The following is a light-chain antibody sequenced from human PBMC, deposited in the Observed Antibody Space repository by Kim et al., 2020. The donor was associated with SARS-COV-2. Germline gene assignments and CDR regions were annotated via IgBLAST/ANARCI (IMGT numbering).Light chain of an antibody. CDR3: QQRSGWPRT. Sequence: ASVGDRVTITCRASQDIANSLAWYQQKPGKVPQVLFYAAATLQSGVPSRFSGSGSGTDFTLTISSLEPEDFAVYYCQQRSGWPRTFGQGTRREIK. V-gene: IGKV1-27*01. CDR1: QDIANS. CDR2: AAA. J-gene: IGKJ5*01.